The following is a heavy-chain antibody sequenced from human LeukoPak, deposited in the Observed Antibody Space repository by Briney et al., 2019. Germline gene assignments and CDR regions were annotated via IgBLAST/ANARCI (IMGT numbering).Heavy chain of an antibody. CDR1: GGSISSYY. V-gene: IGHV4-30-4*08. Sequence: SETLSLTCTVSGGSISSYYWTWIRQSPGKGLEWISYISYSGSIYYNPSLKSRIIVSIDTSKNQFSLKLSSVTAADTAVYYCARDLGYSSSFDCWGQGTLVTVSS. D-gene: IGHD6-13*01. CDR3: ARDLGYSSSFDC. J-gene: IGHJ4*02. CDR2: ISYSGSI.